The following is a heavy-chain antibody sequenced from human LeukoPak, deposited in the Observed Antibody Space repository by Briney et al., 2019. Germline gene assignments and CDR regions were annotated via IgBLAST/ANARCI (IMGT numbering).Heavy chain of an antibody. CDR1: GFTFSNYA. CDR3: ARDGPYDSGAFHF. D-gene: IGHD3-22*01. J-gene: IGHJ3*01. CDR2: ISYDGSNK. V-gene: IGHV3-30*04. Sequence: GRSLRLSCAASGFTFSNYAMHWVRQAPGKGLEWVAVISYDGSNKYYADSVKGRFTISRDNSKNTLYLQMNSLRAEDTAVYYCARDGPYDSGAFHFWGQGTMVTVSS.